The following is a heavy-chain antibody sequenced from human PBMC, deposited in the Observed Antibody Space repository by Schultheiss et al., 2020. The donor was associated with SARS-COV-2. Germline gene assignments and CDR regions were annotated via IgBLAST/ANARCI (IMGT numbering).Heavy chain of an antibody. V-gene: IGHV3-48*02. D-gene: IGHD4-11*01. Sequence: GESLKISCAASGFTFSSYSMNWVRQAPGKGLEWVSYISSSSSTIYYADSVKGRFTISRDNAKNSLYLQMNSLRDEDTAVYYCTTDPLDYRDRGVGYWGQGTLVTVSS. J-gene: IGHJ4*02. CDR1: GFTFSSYS. CDR2: ISSSSSTI. CDR3: TTDPLDYRDRGVGY.